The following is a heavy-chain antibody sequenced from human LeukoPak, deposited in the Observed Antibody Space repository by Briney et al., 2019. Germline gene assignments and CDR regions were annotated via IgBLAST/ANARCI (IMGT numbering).Heavy chain of an antibody. V-gene: IGHV4-39*07. Sequence: PSETLSLTCTVSGGSISSSSYYWGWIRQPPGKVLEWIGSIYYSGSTYYNPSLKSRVTISVDTSKNQFSLKLSSVTAADTAVYYCARLEGYSSGNYYFDYWGQGTLVTVSS. CDR1: GGSISSSSYY. D-gene: IGHD6-19*01. CDR3: ARLEGYSSGNYYFDY. CDR2: IYYSGST. J-gene: IGHJ4*02.